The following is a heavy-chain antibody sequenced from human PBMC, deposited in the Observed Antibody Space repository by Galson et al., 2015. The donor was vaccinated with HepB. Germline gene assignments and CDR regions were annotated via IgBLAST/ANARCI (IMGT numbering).Heavy chain of an antibody. D-gene: IGHD4-11*01. J-gene: IGHJ4*02. CDR3: ARYYGNYRAFDY. Sequence: SLRLSCAASGNTFSSHGMHWVRQAPGKGLEWVALIWYDGSKDYYADSVKVRFAVSRDNFNNILYLQMNSLRAEDTAVYYCARYYGNYRAFDYWGQGTLVTVSS. V-gene: IGHV3-33*04. CDR2: IWYDGSKD. CDR1: GNTFSSHG.